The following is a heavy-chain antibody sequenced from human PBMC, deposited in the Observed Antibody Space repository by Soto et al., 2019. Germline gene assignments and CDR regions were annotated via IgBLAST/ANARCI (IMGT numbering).Heavy chain of an antibody. CDR3: ARGVGYSYGAGFDY. D-gene: IGHD5-18*01. V-gene: IGHV4-30-4*01. CDR2: IYYSGST. Sequence: SETLSLTCTVSGGSISSGDYYWSWIRQPPGKGLEWIGYIYYSGSTYYNPSLKSRLTISVDTSKNQFSLKLSSVTAADTAVYYCARGVGYSYGAGFDYWGQGTLVTVSS. J-gene: IGHJ4*02. CDR1: GGSISSGDYY.